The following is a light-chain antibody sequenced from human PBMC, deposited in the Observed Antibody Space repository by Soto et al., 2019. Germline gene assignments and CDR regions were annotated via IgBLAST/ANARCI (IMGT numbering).Light chain of an antibody. V-gene: IGKV3-15*01. CDR3: QQYHNLPRT. CDR1: QSVGSN. J-gene: IGKJ1*01. Sequence: VMTQSPATLSVSPGERAIISCRASQSVGSNLAWFQQKPGQAPRLLMFAASTRAASFPARFSGSGSGTEFTLTISSLQSEDFAVYYCQQYHNLPRTFGQGTKVDIK. CDR2: AAS.